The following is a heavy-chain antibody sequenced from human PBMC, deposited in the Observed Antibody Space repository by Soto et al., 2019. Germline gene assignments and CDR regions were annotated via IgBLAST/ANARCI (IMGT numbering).Heavy chain of an antibody. V-gene: IGHV3-15*07. CDR2: IKSKTDGGTT. J-gene: IGHJ2*01. Sequence: KGLEWVGRIKSKTDGGTTDYAAPVKGRFTIARDDSKNTLYLQMNSLKTEDTAVYYFFFFQAEDGIRDTVPVSAFLLNRSSDL. CDR3: FFFQAEDGIRDTVPVSAFLLNRSSDL. D-gene: IGHD2-15*01.